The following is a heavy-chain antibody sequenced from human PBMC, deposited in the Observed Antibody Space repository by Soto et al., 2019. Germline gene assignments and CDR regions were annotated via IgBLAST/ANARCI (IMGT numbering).Heavy chain of an antibody. CDR3: VRSRALAGVDRPAFFRH. CDR2: IYYSATT. CDR1: GLTISGSSYH. J-gene: IGHJ1*01. D-gene: IGHD6-19*01. Sequence: SETLSLTSSVSGLTISGSSYHWGWLRQPPGKGLDWIGSIYYSATTYYNPSLKSRVTISVDTSKNQFSLKLISVTAADTAVYYCVRSRALAGVDRPAFFRHWGQGTLVTVSS. V-gene: IGHV4-39*01.